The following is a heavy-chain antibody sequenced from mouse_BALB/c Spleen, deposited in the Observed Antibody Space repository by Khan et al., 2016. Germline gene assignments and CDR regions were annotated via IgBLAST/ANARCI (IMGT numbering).Heavy chain of an antibody. Sequence: MQLQQSGTVLARPGASVKMSCKASGYTFTSYWMHWVKQRPGQGLEWIGAIYPGNSDTSYNQKFKGKAKLTAVTSTSTAYMELSSLTNEDSAVYYCTIWGGNYPPYAMDYWGQGTSVTVSS. D-gene: IGHD2-1*01. J-gene: IGHJ4*01. CDR1: GYTFTSYW. CDR3: TIWGGNYPPYAMDY. V-gene: IGHV1-5*01. CDR2: IYPGNSDT.